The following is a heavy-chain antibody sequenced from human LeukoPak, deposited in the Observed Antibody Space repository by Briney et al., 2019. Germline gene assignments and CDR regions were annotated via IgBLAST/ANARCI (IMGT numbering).Heavy chain of an antibody. CDR2: IIPIFGTA. V-gene: IGHV1-69*13. J-gene: IGHJ6*04. CDR1: GGTFSSCA. D-gene: IGHD2-15*01. Sequence: ASVKVSCKASGGTFSSCAISWVRQAPGQGLEWMGGIIPIFGTANYAQKFQGRVTITADESTSTAYMELSSLRSEDTAVYYCASTGGVRYCSGGSCYTVDTAMPAYYYYGMDVWGKGTTVTVSS. CDR3: ASTGGVRYCSGGSCYTVDTAMPAYYYYGMDV.